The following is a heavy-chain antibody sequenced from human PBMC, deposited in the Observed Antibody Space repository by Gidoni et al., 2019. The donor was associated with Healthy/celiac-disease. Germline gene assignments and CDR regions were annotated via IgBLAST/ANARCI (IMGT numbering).Heavy chain of an antibody. CDR3: ARLDGDDGGDTWFDP. J-gene: IGHJ5*02. CDR2: SYYSGTT. V-gene: IGHV4-39*07. Sequence: QLQLQESGPGLVKPSETLPLTCTVSDDSINSSSFYWGWIRQPPGKGLEWIGNSYYSGTTYYNPSLKSRVTISIDTSKNQFSLKLTSVTAADTAVYYCARLDGDDGGDTWFDPWGQGTLVTVSS. CDR1: DDSINSSSFY. D-gene: IGHD4-17*01.